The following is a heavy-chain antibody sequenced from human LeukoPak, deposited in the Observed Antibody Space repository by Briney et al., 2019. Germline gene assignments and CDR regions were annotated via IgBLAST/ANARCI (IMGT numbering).Heavy chain of an antibody. D-gene: IGHD4-17*01. CDR3: AKVDHDYGDYLGY. J-gene: IGHJ4*02. CDR2: IRGSGGST. CDR1: GFTFCGYA. Sequence: GGSLRHSCAAPGFTFCGYAMSWVRQAPGKGLERVPAIRGSGGSTYSADSVKVRFTISMDNSKDTLYLQMNSLRAEDTAVYYCAKVDHDYGDYLGYGGQGTLVTVSS. V-gene: IGHV3-23*01.